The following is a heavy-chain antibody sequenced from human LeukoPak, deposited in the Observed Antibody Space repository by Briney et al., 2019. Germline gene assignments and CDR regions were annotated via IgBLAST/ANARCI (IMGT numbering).Heavy chain of an antibody. Sequence: EASVKVSCKASGYTFTSYYMHWVRQAPGQGLEWMGIINPSGGSTSYAQKFQGRVTMTRDTSTSTVYMELSSLRSEDTAVYYCARAPEYGSGWYVHYYYGMDVWGQGTTVTVSS. CDR3: ARAPEYGSGWYVHYYYGMDV. J-gene: IGHJ6*02. D-gene: IGHD6-19*01. CDR2: INPSGGST. CDR1: GYTFTSYY. V-gene: IGHV1-46*01.